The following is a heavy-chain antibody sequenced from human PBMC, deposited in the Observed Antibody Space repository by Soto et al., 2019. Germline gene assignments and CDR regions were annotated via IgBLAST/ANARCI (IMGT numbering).Heavy chain of an antibody. D-gene: IGHD3-22*01. CDR1: GFTFSSYG. Sequence: QVQLVESGGGVVQPGRSLRLSCAASGFTFSSYGMHWVRQAPGTGLEWVAVIWYDGSNKYYADSVKGRFTISRDHSKNTRDLQRNSLRAEDTAVYYCARDGGLDYYDRSGRFYYYYGMDVWGQGTTVTVSS. CDR3: ARDGGLDYYDRSGRFYYYYGMDV. CDR2: IWYDGSNK. J-gene: IGHJ6*02. V-gene: IGHV3-33*01.